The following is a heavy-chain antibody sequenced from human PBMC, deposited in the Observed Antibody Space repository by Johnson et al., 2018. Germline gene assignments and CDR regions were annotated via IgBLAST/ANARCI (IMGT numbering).Heavy chain of an antibody. CDR3: ARDRYYYDSSAYRGFFQH. Sequence: QLVESGGGLVQPGGSLRVSCAASGFTFRSYWMSWVRQAPGKGLQWVANIKEDGSEKHYVDSVKGRFTISRDNAKNSLYLQMNSLGAEDTAVYFCARDRYYYDSSAYRGFFQHWGQGTLVTVSS. CDR1: GFTFRSYW. V-gene: IGHV3-7*01. CDR2: IKEDGSEK. D-gene: IGHD3-22*01. J-gene: IGHJ1*01.